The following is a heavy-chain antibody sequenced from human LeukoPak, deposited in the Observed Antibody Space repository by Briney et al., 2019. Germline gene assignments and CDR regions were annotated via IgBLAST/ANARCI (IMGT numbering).Heavy chain of an antibody. J-gene: IGHJ3*02. D-gene: IGHD2-15*01. V-gene: IGHV4-34*01. Sequence: SETLSLTCTVSGGSISGGYWSWIRQPPGRGLEWIGEINHSGSTNYNPSLKSRVTISVDTSKNQFSLKLSSVTAADTAVYYCARRTNIVVVVAAHTAAFDIWGQGTMVTVSS. CDR3: ARRTNIVVVVAAHTAAFDI. CDR2: INHSGST. CDR1: GGSISGGY.